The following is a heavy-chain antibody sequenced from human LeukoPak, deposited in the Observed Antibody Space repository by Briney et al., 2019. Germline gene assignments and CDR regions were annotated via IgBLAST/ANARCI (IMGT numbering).Heavy chain of an antibody. CDR1: GGSFSGYY. CDR2: INHSGST. J-gene: IGHJ4*02. Sequence: SETLSLTCAVYGGSFSGYYWSWIRQPPGKGLEWIGEINHSGSTNYNPSLKSRVTISVDTSKNQFSLKLSSVTAADTAVYYCARGRPRYSGGIDYWGQGTLVTVSS. CDR3: ARGRPRYSGGIDY. D-gene: IGHD6-25*01. V-gene: IGHV4-34*01.